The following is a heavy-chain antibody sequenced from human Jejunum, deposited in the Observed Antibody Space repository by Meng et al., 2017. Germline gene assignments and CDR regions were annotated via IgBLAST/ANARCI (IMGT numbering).Heavy chain of an antibody. J-gene: IGHJ4*02. CDR2: ISANNGYT. V-gene: IGHV1-18*01. CDR3: ARLGGAALIDY. D-gene: IGHD3-16*01. Sequence: QVQLVQSAAEVKKPRASVQVSCRASGYTFISYVITWVRQAPGQGLEWMGWISANNGYTNLAQKFQGRVTMTTDTSTSTAYMDLRSLRSDDTAVYYCARLGGAALIDYWGQGTLVTVSS. CDR1: GYTFISYV.